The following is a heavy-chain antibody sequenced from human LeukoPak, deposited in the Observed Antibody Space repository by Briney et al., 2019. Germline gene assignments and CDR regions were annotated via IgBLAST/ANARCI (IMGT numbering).Heavy chain of an antibody. CDR2: IKQGGSA. J-gene: IGHJ3*02. V-gene: IGHV4-34*01. CDR1: GGAFSGYD. Sequence: SQTLSLTCGVYGGVYGGAFSGYDWSWIRQPPGKGLEWNGEIKQGGSANYSPSLKSRVTISMDTSKNQFSLELTSVTAADTSVYYCARGGSSWYGAFDIWGQGTVVTVSS. D-gene: IGHD6-13*01. CDR3: ARGGSSWYGAFDI.